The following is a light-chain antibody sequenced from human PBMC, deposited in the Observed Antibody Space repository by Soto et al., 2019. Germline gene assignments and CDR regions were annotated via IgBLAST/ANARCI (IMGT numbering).Light chain of an antibody. CDR2: GAS. Sequence: DIQLTQSPSFLSASVGDRVTITCRASQGISSYLAWYQQKPRKAPEVLIFGASTLQSGVPSRFSGSGSGTEFTLTISSLQPEDFATYYCQQLISYPITFGQGTRLEIK. J-gene: IGKJ5*01. CDR3: QQLISYPIT. V-gene: IGKV1-9*01. CDR1: QGISSY.